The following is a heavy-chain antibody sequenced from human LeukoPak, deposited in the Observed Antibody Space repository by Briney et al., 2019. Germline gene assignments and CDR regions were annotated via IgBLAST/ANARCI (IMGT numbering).Heavy chain of an antibody. CDR1: GYSISSGYY. D-gene: IGHD6-19*01. CDR2: IYHSGST. CDR3: AKGTSSGWYYFDY. Sequence: SETLSLTCTVSGYSISSGYYWGWIRQPPGKGLEWIGTIYHSGSTYYNPSLKSRVTISVDTSKNQSSLKLSSVTAADTAVYYCAKGTSSGWYYFDYWGQGTLVTVSS. J-gene: IGHJ4*02. V-gene: IGHV4-38-2*02.